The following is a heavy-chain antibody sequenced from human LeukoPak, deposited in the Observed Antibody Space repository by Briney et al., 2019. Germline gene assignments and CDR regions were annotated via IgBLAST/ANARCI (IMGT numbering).Heavy chain of an antibody. CDR1: GGSISSSSYY. Sequence: PSETLSLTCTVSGGSISSSSYYWGWIRQPPGKGLEWIGSIYYSGSTYYNPSLKSRVPISVDTSKNQFSLKLSSVTGADTAVYYCASTYSSSWYYFDYWGQGTLVTVSS. J-gene: IGHJ4*02. CDR3: ASTYSSSWYYFDY. CDR2: IYYSGST. D-gene: IGHD6-13*01. V-gene: IGHV4-39*01.